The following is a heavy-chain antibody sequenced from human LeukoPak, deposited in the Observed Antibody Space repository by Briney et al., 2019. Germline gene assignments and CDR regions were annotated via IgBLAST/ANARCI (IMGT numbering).Heavy chain of an antibody. CDR3: AKGSGNVLRFLEWGRGCWFDP. Sequence: GGSLRPSCAASGFTFTNYWMSWVRQAPGKGLELVANIKQDRSEKYYVDSVKGRFTISRDNSKNTLYLQMNSLRAEDTAVYYCAKGSGNVLRFLEWGRGCWFDPWGQGTLVTVFS. CDR2: IKQDRSEK. D-gene: IGHD3-3*01. J-gene: IGHJ5*02. CDR1: GFTFTNYW. V-gene: IGHV3-7*01.